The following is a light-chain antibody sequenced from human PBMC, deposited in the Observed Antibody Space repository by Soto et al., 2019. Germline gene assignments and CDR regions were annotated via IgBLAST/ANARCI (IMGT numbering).Light chain of an antibody. CDR3: QQYDNYPLT. Sequence: DIQMTQSPSTLSASVGDRVTITCRASQTVGSWLAWYQQKPGTAPKFLIYDASTLESGVPSRFSGSGSGTESTLTISSLQPDDFATYYCQQYDNYPLTFGGGTKVEIK. CDR2: DAS. CDR1: QTVGSW. V-gene: IGKV1-5*01. J-gene: IGKJ4*01.